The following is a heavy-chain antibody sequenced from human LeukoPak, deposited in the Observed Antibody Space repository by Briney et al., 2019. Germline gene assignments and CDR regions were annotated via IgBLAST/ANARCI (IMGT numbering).Heavy chain of an antibody. CDR3: TRVLYSSGWYGDHY. CDR1: GFTFSTYW. Sequence: GGSLRLSCAASGFTFSTYWMGWVRQAPGKGLEWVAKIKPDGSEKDHVDSVKGRFTISRDNAKNSLYLQMNSLRAEDTAVYYCTRVLYSSGWYGDHYWGQGTLVTVSS. CDR2: IKPDGSEK. V-gene: IGHV3-7*01. D-gene: IGHD6-19*01. J-gene: IGHJ4*02.